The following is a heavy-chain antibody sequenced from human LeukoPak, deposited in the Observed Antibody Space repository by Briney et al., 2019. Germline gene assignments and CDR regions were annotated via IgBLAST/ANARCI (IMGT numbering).Heavy chain of an antibody. J-gene: IGHJ4*02. CDR3: AKSFSETERATITAY. CDR2: IDHSGST. Sequence: SETLSLTCTVSGYSISSGYYWGWIRQPPGKGLEWTGSIDHSGSTYYNPSLKSRITISVDTSKNQFSLKLSSVTAADTAIYYCAKSFSETERATITAYWGQGTLVTVSS. CDR1: GYSISSGYY. V-gene: IGHV4-38-2*02. D-gene: IGHD5-24*01.